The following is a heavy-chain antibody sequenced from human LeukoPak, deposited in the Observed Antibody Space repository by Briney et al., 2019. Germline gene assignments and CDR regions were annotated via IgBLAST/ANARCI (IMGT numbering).Heavy chain of an antibody. CDR1: GFTFSSYG. CDR2: IRYDGSNK. CDR3: AKDFESPGGSEAVLDY. Sequence: GGSLRLSCAASGFTFSSYGMHWVRQAPGKGLEWAAFIRYDGSNKYYADSVKGRFTISRDNSKNTLYLQMNSLRAEDTAVYYCAKDFESPGGSEAVLDYWGQGTLVTVSS. D-gene: IGHD3-16*01. V-gene: IGHV3-30*02. J-gene: IGHJ4*02.